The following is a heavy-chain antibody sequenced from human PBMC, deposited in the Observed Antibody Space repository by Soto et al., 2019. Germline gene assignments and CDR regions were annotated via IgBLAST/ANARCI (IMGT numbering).Heavy chain of an antibody. V-gene: IGHV1-3*01. Sequence: ASVKVSCKASGYTFTSYAMHWVRQAPGQRLEWMGWINAGNGNTKYSQKFQGRVTITRDTSASTAYMGLSSLRSEDTAVYYCARGLKEDIVVVPAAIRGHYYYYGMDVWGQGTTVTVSS. CDR2: INAGNGNT. CDR1: GYTFTSYA. D-gene: IGHD2-2*02. CDR3: ARGLKEDIVVVPAAIRGHYYYYGMDV. J-gene: IGHJ6*02.